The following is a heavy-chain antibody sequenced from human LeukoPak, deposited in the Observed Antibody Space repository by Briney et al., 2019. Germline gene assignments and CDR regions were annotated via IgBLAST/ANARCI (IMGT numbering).Heavy chain of an antibody. J-gene: IGHJ6*03. CDR3: ARVSTVTPPRGNYYYYYYMDV. CDR1: GGSFSGYY. D-gene: IGHD4-17*01. V-gene: IGHV4-34*01. CDR2: INHSGST. Sequence: SETLSLTCAVYGGSFSGYYWSWIRQPPGKGLEWIGEINHSGSTNYNPSLKSRVTISVDTSKNQFSLKLSSVTAADTAVYYCARVSTVTPPRGNYYYYYYMDVWGKGTTVTISS.